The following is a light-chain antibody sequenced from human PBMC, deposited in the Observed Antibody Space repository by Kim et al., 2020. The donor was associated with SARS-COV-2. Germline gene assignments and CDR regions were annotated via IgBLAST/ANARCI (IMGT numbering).Light chain of an antibody. CDR1: IGIGIY. Sequence: ACIGDRVSTARLALIGIGIYLAWYQQKTGKAPQILIYVASTFQNGVPSRFSGRGSGTDFTLSISSLQPEDFATYYCQYLVGYPITFGEGTRMEIK. CDR2: VAS. J-gene: IGKJ5*01. V-gene: IGKV1-9*01. CDR3: QYLVGYPIT.